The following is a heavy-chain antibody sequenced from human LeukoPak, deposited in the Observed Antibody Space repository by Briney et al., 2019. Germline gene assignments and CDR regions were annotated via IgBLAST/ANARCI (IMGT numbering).Heavy chain of an antibody. CDR1: GFTFSSYS. CDR3: ARVRRDGYNSGAFDI. V-gene: IGHV3-21*01. D-gene: IGHD5-24*01. CDR2: ISSSSSYI. J-gene: IGHJ3*02. Sequence: PGGSLRLSCAASGFTFSSYSMNWVRQAPGKGLEWVSSISSSSSYIYYADSVKGRFTISRDNAKKSLYLQMNSLRAEDTAVYYCARVRRDGYNSGAFDIWGQGTMVTVSS.